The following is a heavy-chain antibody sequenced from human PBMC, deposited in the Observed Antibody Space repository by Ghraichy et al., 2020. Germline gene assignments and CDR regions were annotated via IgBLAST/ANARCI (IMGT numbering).Heavy chain of an antibody. V-gene: IGHV3-49*04. D-gene: IGHD1-26*01. CDR2: IRSKAYGGTT. Sequence: GSLRLSCTASGFTFGDYAMSWVRQAPGKGLEWVGFIRSKAYGGTTEYAASVKGRFTISRDDSKSIAYLQMNSLQTEDTAVYYCTRDRVGATGNYYYYYGMDVWGQGTTVTVSS. J-gene: IGHJ6*02. CDR3: TRDRVGATGNYYYYYGMDV. CDR1: GFTFGDYA.